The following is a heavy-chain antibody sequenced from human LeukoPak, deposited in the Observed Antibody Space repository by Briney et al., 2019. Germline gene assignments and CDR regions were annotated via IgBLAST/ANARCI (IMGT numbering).Heavy chain of an antibody. CDR1: GFTFSDYY. J-gene: IGHJ3*02. CDR2: ISSSGSTI. CDR3: ARDQSDNRIYMVRGVHDAFDI. D-gene: IGHD3-10*01. V-gene: IGHV3-11*01. Sequence: PGRSLRLSCAASGFTFSDYYMSWIRQAPGKGLEWVSYISSSGSTIYYADSVKGRFTISRDNAKNSLYLQMNSLRAEDTAVYYCARDQSDNRIYMVRGVHDAFDIWGQGTMVTVSS.